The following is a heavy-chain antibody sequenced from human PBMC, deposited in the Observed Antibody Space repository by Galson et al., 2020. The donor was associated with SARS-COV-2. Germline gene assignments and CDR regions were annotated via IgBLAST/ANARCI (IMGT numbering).Heavy chain of an antibody. D-gene: IGHD2-2*01. CDR3: ARLEVPAGDVWYFDL. J-gene: IGHJ2*01. V-gene: IGHV3-11*01. CDR1: GFTFSDHY. CDR2: IGRTGSTI. Sequence: GGSLRLSCAASGFTFSDHYMTWIRQAPGKGLELVSYIGRTGSTIQYADSVRGRFTISRDNARNALYLQMNSLRVDDTAVYYCARLEVPAGDVWYFDLWGRGTLVTVSS.